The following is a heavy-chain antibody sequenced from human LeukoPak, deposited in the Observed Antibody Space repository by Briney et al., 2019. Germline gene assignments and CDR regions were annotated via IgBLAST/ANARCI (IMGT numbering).Heavy chain of an antibody. CDR3: ARDASNWSAFDS. CDR2: INPNSGVT. Sequence: GASVKVSCKASGYTFSGYSMHWVRQAPGQGPEWMGRINPNSGVTYYAQKFQGRVTMTSDTSITTAYMELSSLTSDDTATYYCARDASNWSAFDSWGQGTPVIVSS. CDR1: GYTFSGYS. V-gene: IGHV1-2*06. D-gene: IGHD1-20*01. J-gene: IGHJ5*01.